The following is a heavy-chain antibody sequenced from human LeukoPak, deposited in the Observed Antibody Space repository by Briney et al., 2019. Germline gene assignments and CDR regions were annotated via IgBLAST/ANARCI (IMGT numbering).Heavy chain of an antibody. CDR1: GFTFSSYS. V-gene: IGHV3-21*01. J-gene: IGHJ3*02. CDR2: ISSSSSYI. Sequence: GGSLRLSCAASGFTFSSYSMNWVRQAPGKGLEWVSSISSSSSYIYYADSVKGRFTISRDNAKNPLYLQVTSLRAEDTAVYYCARAGGDRRGAFDIWGQGTMVTVSS. CDR3: ARAGGDRRGAFDI. D-gene: IGHD1-14*01.